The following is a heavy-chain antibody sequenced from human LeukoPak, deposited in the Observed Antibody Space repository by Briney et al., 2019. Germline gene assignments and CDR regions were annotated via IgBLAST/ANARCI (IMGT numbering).Heavy chain of an antibody. V-gene: IGHV3-53*01. CDR2: IYSGGST. CDR3: AREAPFAGTLP. J-gene: IGHJ5*02. CDR1: GFTVSSNY. D-gene: IGHD6-13*01. Sequence: PGGSLRLSCAASGFTVSSNYMSWVRQAPGKGLEWVSVIYSGGSTYYADSVKGRFTISRDNSKNTLYLQMNSLRAEDTAVYYCAREAPFAGTLPWGQGTLVTVSS.